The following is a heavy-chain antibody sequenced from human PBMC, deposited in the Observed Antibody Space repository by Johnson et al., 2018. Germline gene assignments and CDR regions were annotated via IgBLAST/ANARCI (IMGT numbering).Heavy chain of an antibody. Sequence: QVQLQESGPGLVKPSETLSLTCTVSGGSISSHYWSWIRQPPGKGLEWIGYIFYSGSTNYNPSLNSRVTMSLDTSKKQLSLKLSSVTAADTAVYYCARDIGDDRMTGYSHYYRDVWGKGTTGTVSS. V-gene: IGHV4-59*11. CDR1: GGSISSHY. CDR2: IFYSGST. D-gene: IGHD3-9*01. J-gene: IGHJ6*03. CDR3: ARDIGDDRMTGYSHYYRDV.